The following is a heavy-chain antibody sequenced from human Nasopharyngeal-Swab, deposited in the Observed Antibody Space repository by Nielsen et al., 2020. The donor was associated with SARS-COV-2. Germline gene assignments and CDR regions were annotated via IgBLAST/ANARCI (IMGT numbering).Heavy chain of an antibody. V-gene: IGHV4-59*01. D-gene: IGHD6-19*01. CDR2: ISYSGST. CDR1: GGSISSYY. Sequence: SETLSLTCTVSGGSISSYYWSWIRQPPGKGLEWIGYISYSGSTNYNPSLKSRVTISIDTSKNQFSLKLSSVSAADTAVYYCARGGGVWLQLSTYFDYWGQGTLVTVSS. CDR3: ARGGGVWLQLSTYFDY. J-gene: IGHJ4*02.